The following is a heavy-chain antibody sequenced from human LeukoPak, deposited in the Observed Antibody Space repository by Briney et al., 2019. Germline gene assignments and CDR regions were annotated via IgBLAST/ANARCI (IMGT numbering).Heavy chain of an antibody. Sequence: ASVKVSCKASGYTFTGYYMHWVRQAPGQGLEWMGWINPNSGGTNYAQKFQGWVTMTRDTSISTAYMELSRLRSDDTAVYYCARLGPLWFGETSTRYYYYGMDVWGQGTTVTVSS. D-gene: IGHD3-10*01. CDR2: INPNSGGT. CDR3: ARLGPLWFGETSTRYYYYGMDV. V-gene: IGHV1-2*04. CDR1: GYTFTGYY. J-gene: IGHJ6*02.